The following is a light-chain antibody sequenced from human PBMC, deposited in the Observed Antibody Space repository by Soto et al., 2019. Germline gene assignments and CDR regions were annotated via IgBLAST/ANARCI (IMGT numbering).Light chain of an antibody. Sequence: DIQMTQSPSSLSASVGDRVTITCQASQNINNYLNWYQQKPGRAPKLLIYDASNLEAGVPSRFRGSGSGTDFTLTINRLEPEDFAVYYCQQCGGSPPTFGQGTKVDIK. CDR1: QNINNY. V-gene: IGKV1-33*01. CDR2: DAS. J-gene: IGKJ1*01. CDR3: QQCGGSPPT.